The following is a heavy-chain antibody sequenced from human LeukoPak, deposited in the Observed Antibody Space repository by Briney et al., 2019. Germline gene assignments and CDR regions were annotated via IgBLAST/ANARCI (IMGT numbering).Heavy chain of an antibody. CDR3: ARDLEAPTIFGVVPANYYYYGMDV. CDR2: INPNSGGT. CDR1: GYTFTVYY. V-gene: IGHV1-2*06. D-gene: IGHD3-3*01. J-gene: IGHJ6*02. Sequence: ASVKVSCKASGYTFTVYYTHWVRQAPGQGLDWMARINPNSGGTNYAQKFQGRVTMTRDTSISTAYMELSRLRSDDTAVYYCARDLEAPTIFGVVPANYYYYGMDVWGQGTTVTVSS.